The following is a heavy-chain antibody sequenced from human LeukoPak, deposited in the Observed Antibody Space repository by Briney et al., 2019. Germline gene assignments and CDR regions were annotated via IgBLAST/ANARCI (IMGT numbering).Heavy chain of an antibody. D-gene: IGHD6-19*01. V-gene: IGHV5-51*01. J-gene: IGHJ5*02. CDR1: GSIFTSYW. Sequence: GASLKISCKGSGSIFTSYWIGWGRQMPGKGLEWMGIIYPGDSDTRYSPSFQGQVTISADKSISTAYLQWSSLKASDTAMYYCARRGSGWLNWFDPWGQGTLVTVSS. CDR3: ARRGSGWLNWFDP. CDR2: IYPGDSDT.